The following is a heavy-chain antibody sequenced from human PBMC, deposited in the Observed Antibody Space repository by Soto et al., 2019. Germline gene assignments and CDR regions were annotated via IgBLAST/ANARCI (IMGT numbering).Heavy chain of an antibody. D-gene: IGHD5-12*01. V-gene: IGHV5-51*01. J-gene: IGHJ6*02. CDR1: GYSFTSYW. CDR2: IYPGDSDT. CDR3: ARHRLEVATPMGGMDV. Sequence: GESLKISCKGSGYSFTSYWIGWVRQMTGKGLERMGIIYPGDSDTRYSPSFQGQVTISADKSISTAYLQWSSLKASDTAMYYCARHRLEVATPMGGMDVWGQGTTVTVSS.